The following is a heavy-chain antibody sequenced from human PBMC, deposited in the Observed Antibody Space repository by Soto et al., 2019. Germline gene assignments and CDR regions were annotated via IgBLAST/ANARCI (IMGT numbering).Heavy chain of an antibody. V-gene: IGHV3-30*18. CDR1: GFTFSSYG. D-gene: IGHD3-3*01. CDR3: AKDARDYDFWSGYFPYYYYYMDV. CDR2: ISYDGSNK. Sequence: QVQLVESGGGVVQPGRSLRLSCAASGFTFSSYGMHWVRQAPGKGLEWVAVISYDGSNKYYADSVKGRFTISRDNSKNTLYLPMNSLRAEDTAVYYCAKDARDYDFWSGYFPYYYYYMDVWGKGTTVTVSS. J-gene: IGHJ6*03.